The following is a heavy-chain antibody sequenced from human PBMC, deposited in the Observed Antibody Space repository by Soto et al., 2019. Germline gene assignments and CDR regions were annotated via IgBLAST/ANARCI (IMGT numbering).Heavy chain of an antibody. J-gene: IGHJ4*02. Sequence: LSLTCAVYDGSFSGYYWSWIRQPPGKGLEWIGEINHSGSTNYNPSLKSRVTISVDTSKNQFSLKLSSVTAADTALYYCAIGRVGVGEYFNYWGQGTLVTVSS. CDR2: INHSGST. V-gene: IGHV4-34*01. D-gene: IGHD3-10*01. CDR3: AIGRVGVGEYFNY. CDR1: DGSFSGYY.